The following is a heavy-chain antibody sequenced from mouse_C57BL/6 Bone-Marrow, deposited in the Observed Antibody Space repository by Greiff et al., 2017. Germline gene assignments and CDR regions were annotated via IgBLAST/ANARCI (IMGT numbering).Heavy chain of an antibody. CDR3: AQIAYYYGSSYWYFDV. Sequence: VKLMESGAELVKPGASVKMSCKASGYTFTSYWITWVKQRPGQGLEWIGDIYPGSGSTNYNEKFKSKATLTVDTSSSTAYMQLSSLTSEDSAVYYCAQIAYYYGSSYWYFDVWGTGTTVTVSS. CDR1: GYTFTSYW. V-gene: IGHV1-55*01. CDR2: IYPGSGST. J-gene: IGHJ1*03. D-gene: IGHD1-1*01.